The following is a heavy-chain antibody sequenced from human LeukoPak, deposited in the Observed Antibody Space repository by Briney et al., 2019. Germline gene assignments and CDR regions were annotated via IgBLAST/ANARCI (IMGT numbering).Heavy chain of an antibody. CDR2: IYHSGST. CDR3: ARDQGSG. D-gene: IGHD2-15*01. V-gene: IGHV4-30-2*05. J-gene: IGHJ4*02. CDR1: GGSISSGGYS. Sequence: SETLSLTCAVSGGSISSGGYSWSWIRQPPGKGLEWIGYIYHSGSTYYNPSLKSRVTISVDPSKNQFSLKLNSVTAADTAVYYCARDQGSGWGQGTLVTVSS.